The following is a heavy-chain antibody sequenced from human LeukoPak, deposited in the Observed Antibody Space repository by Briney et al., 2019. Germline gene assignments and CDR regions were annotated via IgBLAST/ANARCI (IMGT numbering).Heavy chain of an antibody. J-gene: IGHJ6*02. CDR2: ISWNSGSI. D-gene: IGHD6-19*01. CDR3: AKDGHSSGWGYFYYGMDV. CDR1: GFTFDDYA. Sequence: PGGSLRLSCAASGFTFDDYAMHWVRQAPGKGLEWVSGISWNSGSIGYADSAKGRFTISRDNGKNFLYLQMDSLRSEDTALYYCAKDGHSSGWGYFYYGMDVWGQGTTVTVSS. V-gene: IGHV3-9*01.